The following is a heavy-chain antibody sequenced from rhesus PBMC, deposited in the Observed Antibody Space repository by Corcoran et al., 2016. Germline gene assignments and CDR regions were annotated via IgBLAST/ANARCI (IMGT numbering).Heavy chain of an antibody. CDR1: QITFHSYD. D-gene: IGHD2-2*01. CDR2: IAIGGDT. J-gene: IGHJ5-2*02. CDR3: VRDRYADGVSLDV. V-gene: IGHV3-132*01. Sequence: VEQLVESGGCLVQPAASLSLSCAASQITFHSYDMHWVCQASKKGMEWIAAIAIGGDTYYSDPVRGRFTISRDNAKNALYLQMNSLRAEDTAVYYCVRDRYADGVSLDVWGRGVLVTVSS.